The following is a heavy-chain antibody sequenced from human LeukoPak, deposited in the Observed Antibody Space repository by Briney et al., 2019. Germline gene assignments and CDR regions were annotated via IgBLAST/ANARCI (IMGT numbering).Heavy chain of an antibody. CDR1: GGSISSYY. V-gene: IGHV4-34*01. Sequence: PSETLSLTCTVSGGSISSYYWSWIRQPPGKGLEWIGEINHSGSTNYNPSLKSRVTISVDTSKNQFSLKLSSVTAADTAVYYCARRCSSTSCYRINWFDPWGQGTLVTVSS. CDR2: INHSGST. J-gene: IGHJ5*02. D-gene: IGHD2-2*02. CDR3: ARRCSSTSCYRINWFDP.